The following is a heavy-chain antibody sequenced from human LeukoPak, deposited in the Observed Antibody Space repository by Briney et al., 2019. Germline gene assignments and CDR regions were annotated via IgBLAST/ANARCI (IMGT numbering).Heavy chain of an antibody. CDR1: VGTFRLYT. Sequence: GASVKVSCKASVGTFRLYTIIGVRQAPGQGLECMGRIIPILGRANYAQKFQGRVTITADKSTSTAYMELSSLRSEDTAVYYCARGVIAGANWFDPWGQGPVVLVSS. CDR3: ARGVIAGANWFDP. J-gene: IGHJ5*02. V-gene: IGHV1-69*08. D-gene: IGHD6-13*01. CDR2: IIPILGRA.